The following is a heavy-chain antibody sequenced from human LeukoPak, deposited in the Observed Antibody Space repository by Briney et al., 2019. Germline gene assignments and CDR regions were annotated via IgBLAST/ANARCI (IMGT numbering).Heavy chain of an antibody. CDR2: ISSSSSYI. J-gene: IGHJ6*02. CDR3: ARAYEDYYYGMDV. V-gene: IGHV3-21*01. CDR1: GFTFSSYS. Sequence: GGSLRLSCAASGFTFSSYSMNWVRQAPGKGLEWVSSISSSSSYIYYADSVKGRFTISRDNAKNSLYLQMNSLRAGDTAVYYCARAYEDYYYGMDVWGQGTTVTVSS. D-gene: IGHD3-3*01.